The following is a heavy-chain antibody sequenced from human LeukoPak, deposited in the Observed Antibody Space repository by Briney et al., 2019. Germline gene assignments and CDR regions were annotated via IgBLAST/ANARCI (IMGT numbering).Heavy chain of an antibody. CDR2: IYYSGST. Sequence: PSETLSLTCTVSGGSISRYYWSWIRQPPGKGLEWIGYIYYSGSTNYNPSLKSRVTISVDTSKNQFSLKLSSVTAADTAVYYCARQGYYDSSGYYPFDYWGQGTLVTVSS. V-gene: IGHV4-59*08. D-gene: IGHD3-22*01. CDR3: ARQGYYDSSGYYPFDY. J-gene: IGHJ4*02. CDR1: GGSISRYY.